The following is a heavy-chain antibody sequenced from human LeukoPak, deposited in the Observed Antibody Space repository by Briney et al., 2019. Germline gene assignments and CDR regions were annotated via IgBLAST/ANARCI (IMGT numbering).Heavy chain of an antibody. V-gene: IGHV4-30-2*01. CDR3: ARFSPRAMGNYLDF. Sequence: LRLSCAASEFSFTTHAMNWVRQAPGKGLEWIGYIYPRGSTYYNPSLKSRVILSLDKSANQFSLNLSSVTAADTAVYYCARFSPRAMGNYLDFWGQGTLVTVSS. CDR1: EFSFTTHA. CDR2: IYPRGST. J-gene: IGHJ4*02. D-gene: IGHD7-27*01.